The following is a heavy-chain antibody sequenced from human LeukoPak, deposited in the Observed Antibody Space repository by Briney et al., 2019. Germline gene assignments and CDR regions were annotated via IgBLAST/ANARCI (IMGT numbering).Heavy chain of an antibody. CDR3: ARDGYSGYDLDY. J-gene: IGHJ4*02. V-gene: IGHV1-3*03. Sequence: ASVTVSCTASGYTFTSYAMHWVRQAPGQRLEWMGWINAGNGNTKYSQEFQGGVTVTRDTSASTAYMELSSLRSEDMAVYYCARDGYSGYDLDYWGQGTLVTVSS. D-gene: IGHD5-12*01. CDR1: GYTFTSYA. CDR2: INAGNGNT.